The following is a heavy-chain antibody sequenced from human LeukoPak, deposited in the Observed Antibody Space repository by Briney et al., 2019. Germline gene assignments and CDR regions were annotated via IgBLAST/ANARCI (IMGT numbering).Heavy chain of an antibody. Sequence: PGGSLRLSCAASGFTFSSYAMSWVRQAPGKGLEWVSAISGSGGSTYYADSVKGRFTISRDNSKNTLYLQMNSLRAEDTAVYYCANQAWGNSRRFRRLPGSYYFDYWGQGTLVTVSS. CDR2: ISGSGGST. CDR3: ANQAWGNSRRFRRLPGSYYFDY. D-gene: IGHD4-23*01. J-gene: IGHJ4*02. V-gene: IGHV3-23*01. CDR1: GFTFSSYA.